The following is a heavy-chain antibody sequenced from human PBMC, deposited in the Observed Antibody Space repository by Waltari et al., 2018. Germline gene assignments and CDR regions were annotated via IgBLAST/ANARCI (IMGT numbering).Heavy chain of an antibody. Sequence: VQLVQSGAEVKKPGASVKVSCKASGYTFTSYDINWVRQATGQGLEWMGWMNPNSGNTGYAQKFQGRVTMTRNTSISTAYMERSSLRSEDTAVYYCARGGYCSSTSCRNDAFDIWGQGTMVTVSS. V-gene: IGHV1-8*01. J-gene: IGHJ3*02. CDR3: ARGGYCSSTSCRNDAFDI. CDR1: GYTFTSYD. D-gene: IGHD2-2*01. CDR2: MNPNSGNT.